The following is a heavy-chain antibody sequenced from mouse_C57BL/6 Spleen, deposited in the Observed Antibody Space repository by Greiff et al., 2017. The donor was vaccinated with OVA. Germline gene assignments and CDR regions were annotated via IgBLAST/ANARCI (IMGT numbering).Heavy chain of an antibody. CDR2: INPSTGGH. V-gene: IGHV1-42*01. J-gene: IGHJ4*01. D-gene: IGHD4-1*01. CDR1: GYSFTGYY. Sequence: VQLKQSGPELVKPGASVKISCKASGYSFTGYYMNWVKQSPEKSLEWIGEINPSTGGHTYNQKFKAKATLTVDKSSSTAYMQLKSLTSEDSAVYYCARAGTDAFDYWGQGTSVTVSS. CDR3: ARAGTDAFDY.